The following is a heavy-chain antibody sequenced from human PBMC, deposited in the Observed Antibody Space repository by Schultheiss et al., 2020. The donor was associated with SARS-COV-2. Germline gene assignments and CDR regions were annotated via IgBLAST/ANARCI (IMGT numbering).Heavy chain of an antibody. D-gene: IGHD3-22*01. V-gene: IGHV3-30*04. CDR3: ASDSSGYYYVGAFDI. Sequence: GGSLRLSCAASGFTFDDYTMHWVRQAPGKGLEWVAVIWYDGSNKYYADSVRGRFTISRDNSKNTLYLQMSSLRAEDTAVYYCASDSSGYYYVGAFDIWGQGTMVTVSS. CDR2: IWYDGSNK. J-gene: IGHJ3*02. CDR1: GFTFDDYT.